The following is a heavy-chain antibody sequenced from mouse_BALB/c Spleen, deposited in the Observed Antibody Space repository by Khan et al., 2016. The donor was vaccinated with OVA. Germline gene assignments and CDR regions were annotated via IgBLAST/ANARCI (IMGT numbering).Heavy chain of an antibody. V-gene: IGHV3-2*02. D-gene: IGHD1-1*01. CDR1: GYSITSGYA. CDR2: ISYSGVT. J-gene: IGHJ2*01. CDR3: ARGNYYGYYFDY. Sequence: EVQLQESGPGLVKPSQSLSRTCTVTGYSITSGYAWNWIRQFPGNKLEWMGYISYSGVTSYTPSPKSRISIPRDTSKNQFFLQLNSVTTEDTATYYCARGNYYGYYFDYWGQGTTLTVSS.